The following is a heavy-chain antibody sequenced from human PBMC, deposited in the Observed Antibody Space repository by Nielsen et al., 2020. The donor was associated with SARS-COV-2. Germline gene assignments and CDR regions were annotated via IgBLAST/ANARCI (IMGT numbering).Heavy chain of an antibody. CDR2: ISYDGSNK. J-gene: IGHJ4*02. Sequence: GESLKISCAASGFTFSSYAMHWVRQAPGKGLEWVAVISYDGSNKYYADSVKGRFTISRDNSKNTLYLQMNSLRAEDTAVYYCARDLGYCSGGSCYKSFYFDYWGQGTLVTVSS. CDR3: ARDLGYCSGGSCYKSFYFDY. V-gene: IGHV3-30-3*01. D-gene: IGHD2-15*01. CDR1: GFTFSSYA.